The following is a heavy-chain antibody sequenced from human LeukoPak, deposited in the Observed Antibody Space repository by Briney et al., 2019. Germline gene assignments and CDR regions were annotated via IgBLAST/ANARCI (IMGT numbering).Heavy chain of an antibody. CDR2: IHHSGYT. J-gene: IGHJ4*02. CDR1: GDAISSGNY. D-gene: IGHD3-16*01. CDR3: ARMGSDY. Sequence: PSETLSLTCVVSGDAISSGNYWGWIRQPPEKGLEWIGNIHHSGYTNYNPSLKSRVTISVDTPKNQFSLKMKSVTAADTAVYYCARMGSDYWGQGTLVTVSS. V-gene: IGHV4-38-2*01.